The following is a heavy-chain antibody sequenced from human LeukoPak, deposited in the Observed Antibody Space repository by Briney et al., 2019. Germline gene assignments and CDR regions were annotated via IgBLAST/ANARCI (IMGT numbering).Heavy chain of an antibody. V-gene: IGHV3-7*01. D-gene: IGHD3-22*01. CDR1: GFNFNTYW. Sequence: PGGSLRLSCAASGFNFNTYWMSWVRQAPGKGLEWVANIKQDGRDKTYVDSVKGRFTISRDNAKNSLYLQMNSLRAEDTAVYYCARVGVFSLYDSSGYYDITQASFDYWGQGTLVTVSS. J-gene: IGHJ4*02. CDR2: IKQDGRDK. CDR3: ARVGVFSLYDSSGYYDITQASFDY.